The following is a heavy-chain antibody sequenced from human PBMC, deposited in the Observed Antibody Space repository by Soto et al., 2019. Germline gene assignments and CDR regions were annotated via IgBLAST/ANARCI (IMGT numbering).Heavy chain of an antibody. Sequence: GGSLRLSCAASGFTFSSYAMHWVRQAPGKGLEWVALISYDGSTYYADSVKGRFTISRDNSKNTLYLQMNSLRAEDTAVYYCARRYPPGSYSYYYYYGMDVWGQGTTVTVSS. CDR3: ARRYPPGSYSYYYYYGMDV. CDR1: GFTFSSYA. V-gene: IGHV3-30*14. CDR2: ISYDGST. J-gene: IGHJ6*02. D-gene: IGHD3-10*01.